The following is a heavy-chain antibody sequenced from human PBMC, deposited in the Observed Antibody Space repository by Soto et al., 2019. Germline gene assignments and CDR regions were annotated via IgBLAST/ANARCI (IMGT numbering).Heavy chain of an antibody. CDR3: ARGPGGPDGPGDY. V-gene: IGHV1-3*01. J-gene: IGHJ4*02. CDR2: INAGNGNT. CDR1: GYTFTSYA. Sequence: EASVKVSCKASGYTFTSYAMHWVRQAPGQRLEWMGWINAGNGNTKYSQKFQGRVTITRDTSASTAYTELSSLRSEDTAVYYCARGPGGPDGPGDYWGQGTLVTVSS. D-gene: IGHD2-15*01.